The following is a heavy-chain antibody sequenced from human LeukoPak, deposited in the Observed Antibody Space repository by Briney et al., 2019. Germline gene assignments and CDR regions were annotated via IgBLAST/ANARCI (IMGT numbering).Heavy chain of an antibody. D-gene: IGHD3-3*01. CDR1: GFTFSNYS. Sequence: GGSLRLSCAASGFTFSNYSMNWVRQAPGKGLEWVSAISGSGGSTYYADSVKGRFTISRENSKNTLYLQMNSLRAEDTAVYYCAKDGGGTIFGMVIILHYMDVWGKGTTVTVSS. V-gene: IGHV3-23*01. J-gene: IGHJ6*03. CDR2: ISGSGGST. CDR3: AKDGGGTIFGMVIILHYMDV.